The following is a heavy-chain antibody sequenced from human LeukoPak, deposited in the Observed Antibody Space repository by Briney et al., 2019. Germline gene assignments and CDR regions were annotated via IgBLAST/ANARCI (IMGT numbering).Heavy chain of an antibody. D-gene: IGHD3-16*02. V-gene: IGHV3-15*01. CDR3: TKDKPMTGGGVISY. CDR1: GLTFIDAW. CDR2: IKSKVDGETR. Sequence: GGSLRLSCAASGLTFIDAWMTWVRQVPGKGLEWVGRIKSKVDGETRDYATSVKGRFTISRGDSRNTLYLQMSSLKTEDTAVYYCTKDKPMTGGGVISYWGQGVLVTVSS. J-gene: IGHJ4*02.